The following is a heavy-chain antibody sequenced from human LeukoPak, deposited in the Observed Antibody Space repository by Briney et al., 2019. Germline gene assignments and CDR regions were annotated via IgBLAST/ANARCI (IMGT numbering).Heavy chain of an antibody. Sequence: SETLSLTCAVYGGSFSGYYWSWIRQPPGKGLEWIGEINHSGSTNYNPSLKSRVTISVDTSKNQFSLKLSSVTAADTAVYYCARHRRLWLGECLFDYGGQGPRVTVSS. CDR2: INHSGST. V-gene: IGHV4-34*01. D-gene: IGHD3-10*01. CDR3: ARHRRLWLGECLFDY. J-gene: IGHJ4*02. CDR1: GGSFSGYY.